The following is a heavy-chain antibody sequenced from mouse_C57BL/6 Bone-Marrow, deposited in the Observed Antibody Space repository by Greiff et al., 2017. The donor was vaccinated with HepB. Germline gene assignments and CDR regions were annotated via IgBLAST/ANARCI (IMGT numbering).Heavy chain of an antibody. CDR2: ISDGGSYT. J-gene: IGHJ2*01. CDR1: GFTFSSYA. D-gene: IGHD1-1*01. CDR3: ARGSLEYGSSHFDD. V-gene: IGHV5-4*03. Sequence: EVKLVESGGGLVKPGGSLKLSCAASGFTFSSYAMSWVRQTPEKRLEWVATISDGGSYTYYPDNVKGRFTISRDNAKNNLYLQMSHLKCEDTAMYYCARGSLEYGSSHFDDWGQGTTLTVSS.